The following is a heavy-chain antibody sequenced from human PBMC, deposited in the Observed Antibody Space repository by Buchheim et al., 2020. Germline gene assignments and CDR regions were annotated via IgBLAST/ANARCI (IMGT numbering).Heavy chain of an antibody. D-gene: IGHD6-19*01. CDR3: AHRGLSAGYSSGWDGGYFDY. CDR2: IYWDDDK. J-gene: IGHJ4*02. V-gene: IGHV2-5*02. CDR1: GFSLTTGGVG. Sequence: QITLKESGPTLVESTQTLTLTCTFSGFSLTTGGVGVGWIRQSPGKALELLALIYWDDDKRYSPSLRSRLTITKDTSKHQVFLTMTNMDPVDTGTYYCAHRGLSAGYSSGWDGGYFDYLGQGAL.